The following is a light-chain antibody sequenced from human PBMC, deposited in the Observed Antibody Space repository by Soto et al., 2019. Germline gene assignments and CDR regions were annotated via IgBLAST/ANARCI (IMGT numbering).Light chain of an antibody. CDR2: EVS. J-gene: IGLJ3*02. CDR3: TSYVGSNIWV. CDR1: SSDVGAYKY. Sequence: QSALTQPPSASGSPGQSVTISCTGTSSDVGAYKYVSWYQQYPGKAPKLMIYEVSKRPSGVPDRFCGSKSGNTASLTVSGLQAEDEADYYCTSYVGSNIWVFGGGTKVTVL. V-gene: IGLV2-8*01.